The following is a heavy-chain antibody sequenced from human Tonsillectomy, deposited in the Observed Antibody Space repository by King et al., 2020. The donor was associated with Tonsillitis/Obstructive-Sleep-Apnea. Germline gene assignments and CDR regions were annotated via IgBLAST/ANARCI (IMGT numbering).Heavy chain of an antibody. CDR1: GGSINSGGYY. D-gene: IGHD1/OR15-1a*01. Sequence: QLQESGPGLVKPSQTLSLTCTVSGGSINSGGYYWGWIRQHPGKGLEWIGDIYYSGSTHYNPSLKSRVTIYVDTSKNKFSLKLSSVTAADTAVYYCASGPNKYYFDYWGQGTLVTVSS. J-gene: IGHJ4*02. V-gene: IGHV4-31*03. CDR2: IYYSGST. CDR3: ASGPNKYYFDY.